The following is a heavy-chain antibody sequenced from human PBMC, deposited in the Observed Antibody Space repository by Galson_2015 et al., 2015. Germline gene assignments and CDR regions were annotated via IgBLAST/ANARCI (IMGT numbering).Heavy chain of an antibody. CDR2: ISYDGSNK. D-gene: IGHD2-2*01. CDR1: GFTFSSYA. Sequence: SLRLSCAASGFTFSSYAMHWVRQAPGKGLEWVAVISYDGSNKFYADSVKGRFTISRDNSKNTLYLQMNSLRPEDTAVYYCARVPGGKIVVVPAANYYYGMDVWGQGTTVTVSS. V-gene: IGHV3-30-3*01. CDR3: ARVPGGKIVVVPAANYYYGMDV. J-gene: IGHJ6*02.